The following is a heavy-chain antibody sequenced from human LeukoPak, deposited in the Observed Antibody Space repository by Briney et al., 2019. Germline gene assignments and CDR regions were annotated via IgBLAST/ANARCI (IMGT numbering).Heavy chain of an antibody. V-gene: IGHV3-23*01. D-gene: IGHD3-22*01. J-gene: IGHJ4*02. CDR1: GLTFSNYA. CDR3: ATRNHYDSSGYYYYYFDY. Sequence: GGSLRLSCAASGLTFSNYAISWVRQAPGKGLELVSTIIDSGGSTYYADSVKGRFTISRDNSKNTLYLQMNSLRAEDTAVYYCATRNHYDSSGYYYYYFDYWGQGTLVTVSS. CDR2: IIDSGGST.